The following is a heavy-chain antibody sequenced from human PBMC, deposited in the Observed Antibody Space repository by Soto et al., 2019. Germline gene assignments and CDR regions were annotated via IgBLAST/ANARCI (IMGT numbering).Heavy chain of an antibody. CDR3: ARAAADDSRRYIGNDWFEP. Sequence: SETLSLTCTVSGGSISSYYWSWIRQPAGKGLEWIGYIYYSGSTNYNPSLKSRVTMSVDTYKNLFSLKLSSMTAADTAVYYCARAAADDSRRYIGNDWFEPWGQGSPVT. CDR2: IYYSGST. D-gene: IGHD3-22*01. J-gene: IGHJ5*02. CDR1: GGSISSYY. V-gene: IGHV4-59*12.